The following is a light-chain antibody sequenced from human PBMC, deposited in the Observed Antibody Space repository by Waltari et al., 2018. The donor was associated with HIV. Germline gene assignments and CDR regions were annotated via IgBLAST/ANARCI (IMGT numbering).Light chain of an antibody. CDR1: RDISND. CDR2: GAS. J-gene: IGKJ5*01. Sequence: DIQMSQAPSSLSAAVGDRVTITCRASRDISNDLAWYQQKSGEVPKLLIYGASTLRSGVSSRFRGSGSGTEFTLTINGLQPEDVDSYYCQNYDSAPVAFGQGTRLEI. CDR3: QNYDSAPVA. V-gene: IGKV1-27*01.